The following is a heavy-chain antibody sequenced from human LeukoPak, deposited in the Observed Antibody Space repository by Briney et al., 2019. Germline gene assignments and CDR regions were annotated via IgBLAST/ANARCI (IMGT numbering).Heavy chain of an antibody. Sequence: PGASLRLSCAASGFTFSNYAMSWVRQAPGKGLEWVSVISGSGGNTYYADSVKGRFTISRDNSKNTLYLQMNSLRAEDTAVYYCAKWGDYDVLTGYCVSDYWGQGTLVTVSS. V-gene: IGHV3-23*01. J-gene: IGHJ4*02. CDR3: AKWGDYDVLTGYCVSDY. CDR2: ISGSGGNT. D-gene: IGHD3-9*01. CDR1: GFTFSNYA.